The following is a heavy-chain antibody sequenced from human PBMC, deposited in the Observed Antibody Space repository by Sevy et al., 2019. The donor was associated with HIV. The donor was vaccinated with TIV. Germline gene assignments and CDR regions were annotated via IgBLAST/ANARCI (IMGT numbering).Heavy chain of an antibody. J-gene: IGHJ4*02. CDR3: ARDRTRGSSGYYFYYFDY. CDR2: IIPIFGTA. CDR1: GGTFSSYA. D-gene: IGHD3-22*01. V-gene: IGHV1-69*06. Sequence: ASVKVSCKASGGTFSSYAISWVRQAPGQGLEWMGGIIPIFGTANYAQKFQGRVTITADKSTSTAYMELSSLRSEDTAVYYCARDRTRGSSGYYFYYFDYWGQGTLVTVSS.